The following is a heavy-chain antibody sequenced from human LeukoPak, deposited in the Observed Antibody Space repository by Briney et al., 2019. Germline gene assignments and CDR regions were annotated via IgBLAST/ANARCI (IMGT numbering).Heavy chain of an antibody. D-gene: IGHD3-10*01. CDR3: ARDPNPGV. Sequence: PGGSLRLSWAASGFTFSNYGMHWVGQPPDKGLEWVGVIWYEGSDKYYAESVKGRFTSSRDNPKNTVFLQMNSLRAEDTAVYYCARDPNPGVWGQGTLVTVAS. V-gene: IGHV3-33*01. CDR2: IWYEGSDK. CDR1: GFTFSNYG. J-gene: IGHJ4*02.